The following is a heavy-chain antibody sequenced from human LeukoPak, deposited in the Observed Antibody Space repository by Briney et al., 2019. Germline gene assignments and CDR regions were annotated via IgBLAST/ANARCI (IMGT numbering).Heavy chain of an antibody. CDR2: IYYSGST. D-gene: IGHD4-23*01. J-gene: IGHJ4*02. CDR1: GGSISSGDYY. CDR3: ARVKSYYFDY. Sequence: SETLSLTCTVSGGSISSGDYYWSWIRQTPGKGLEWIGYIYYSGSTYYNPSLKSRVTISVDTSKNQFSLKLSSVTAADTAVYYCARVKSYYFDYWGQGALVTVSS. V-gene: IGHV4-30-4*08.